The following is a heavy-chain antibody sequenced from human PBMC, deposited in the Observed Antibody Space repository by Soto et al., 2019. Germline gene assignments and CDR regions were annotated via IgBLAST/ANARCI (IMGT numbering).Heavy chain of an antibody. Sequence: QVQLVQSGAEVKKPGSSVKVSCKASGGTFSSYAISWVRQAPGQGLEWMGGIIPIFGTANYAQKFQGSVTITADESTSTAYMELSSLRSEDTAVYSCASRNSLRWGNCWFDPWGQGTLVTVAS. V-gene: IGHV1-69*01. CDR1: GGTFSSYA. J-gene: IGHJ5*02. CDR3: ASRNSLRWGNCWFDP. D-gene: IGHD4-17*01. CDR2: IIPIFGTA.